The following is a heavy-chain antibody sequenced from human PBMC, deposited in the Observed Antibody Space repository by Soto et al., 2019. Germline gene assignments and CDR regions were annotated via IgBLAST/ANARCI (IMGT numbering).Heavy chain of an antibody. J-gene: IGHJ4*02. Sequence: VQLVQSGAEVKKPGASVKVSCEAYGYTFRNYGITWVRQAPGQGLEWIGWVSGYNRNTNYAQKFEDRVTMTTDTPTSIADLELRRPRIDDTAVYYCARERQWDRLPYWGPGTLLVVS. CDR3: ARERQWDRLPY. CDR1: GYTFRNYG. CDR2: VSGYNRNT. V-gene: IGHV1-18*01. D-gene: IGHD1-26*01.